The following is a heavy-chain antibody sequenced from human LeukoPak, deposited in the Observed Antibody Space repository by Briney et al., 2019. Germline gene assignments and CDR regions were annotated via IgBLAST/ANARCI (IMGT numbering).Heavy chain of an antibody. Sequence: PGGSLRLSCAASGFTFSNAWMSWVRQAPGKGLEWVGRIKRKTDGGTTDYAAPVKGRFTISRDDSKNTLYLQMNSLKTEDTAVYYCTTVSNYGGKWYWGQGTLVTVSS. CDR2: IKRKTDGGTT. V-gene: IGHV3-15*01. D-gene: IGHD4-23*01. CDR1: GFTFSNAW. J-gene: IGHJ4*02. CDR3: TTVSNYGGKWY.